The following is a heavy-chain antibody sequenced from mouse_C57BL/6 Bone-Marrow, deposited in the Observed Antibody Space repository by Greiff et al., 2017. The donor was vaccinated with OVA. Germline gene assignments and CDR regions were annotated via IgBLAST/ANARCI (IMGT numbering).Heavy chain of an antibody. CDR3: ARGGNGYD. Sequence: EVKLVESGGDLVKPGGSLKLSCAASGFTFSSYGMSWVRQTPDKRLEWVATISSGGSYTYYPDSVKGRFTISRDNAKNTLYLQMSSLKSEDTAMYYCARGGNGYDWGQGTLVTVSA. D-gene: IGHD2-2*01. CDR1: GFTFSSYG. V-gene: IGHV5-6*01. CDR2: ISSGGSYT. J-gene: IGHJ3*01.